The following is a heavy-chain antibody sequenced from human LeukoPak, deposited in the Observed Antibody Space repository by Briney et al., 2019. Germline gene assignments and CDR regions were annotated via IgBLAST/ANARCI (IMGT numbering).Heavy chain of an antibody. D-gene: IGHD3-10*01. CDR1: GFTFEDYA. J-gene: IGHJ4*02. V-gene: IGHV3-9*01. CDR2: ISWNSGDI. CDR3: AKGVVRRALYFDY. Sequence: GGSLRLSCAASGFTFEDYAMHWVRRAPGKGLEWVSGISWNSGDIGYADSVTGRFTVSRDNAKNSLYLQMNGLRPDDTALYYCAKGVVRRALYFDYWGQGTLVTVSS.